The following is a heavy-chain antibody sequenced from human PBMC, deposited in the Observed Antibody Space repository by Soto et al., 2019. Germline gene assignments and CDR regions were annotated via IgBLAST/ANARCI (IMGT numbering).Heavy chain of an antibody. CDR2: ISGSRGTT. Sequence: EVQLLESGGGLVQPGGSLRLACTASGFTFSSSAMSWVRQAAGKRLEWVSAISGSRGTTYYADSAKGRFTISRDNSKNTLYLQMNGLRADDTALYYCAKGATMILVAPLGSWGQGTLVTVSS. J-gene: IGHJ5*02. CDR1: GFTFSSSA. CDR3: AKGATMILVAPLGS. V-gene: IGHV3-23*01. D-gene: IGHD3-22*01.